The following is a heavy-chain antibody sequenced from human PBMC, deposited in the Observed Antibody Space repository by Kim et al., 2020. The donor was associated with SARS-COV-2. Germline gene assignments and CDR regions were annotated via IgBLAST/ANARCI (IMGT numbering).Heavy chain of an antibody. J-gene: IGHJ4*02. D-gene: IGHD6-13*01. CDR2: IKSRSDDGTT. Sequence: GGSLRLSCAASGFTFSNAWMSWVRQAPGKGLEWVGRIKSRSDDGTTDYAAPVKGRFTISRDDSKNALYLQMNSLKTEDTAVYYCATEVPDPYSSSWYGKALRGLIDYWGQGTLVTVSS. V-gene: IGHV3-15*01. CDR1: GFTFSNAW. CDR3: ATEVPDPYSSSWYGKALRGLIDY.